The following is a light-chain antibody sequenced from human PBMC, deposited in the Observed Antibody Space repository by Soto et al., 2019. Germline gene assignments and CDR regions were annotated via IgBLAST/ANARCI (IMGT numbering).Light chain of an antibody. J-gene: IGKJ5*01. V-gene: IGKV1-9*01. CDR3: QQLNRYPIT. Sequence: DIQLTQSPSFLSASVGDRVTITCRASQGINSYLAWYQQKPRKAPKLLIYAASTLQSGVPSRFSGSGSGTEFTLTISSLQPEDFATYYCQQLNRYPITFGQGTRLEIK. CDR2: AAS. CDR1: QGINSY.